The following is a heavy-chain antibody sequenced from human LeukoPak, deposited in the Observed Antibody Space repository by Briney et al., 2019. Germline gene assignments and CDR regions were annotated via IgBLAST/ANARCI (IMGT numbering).Heavy chain of an antibody. CDR2: IYSGGST. CDR1: GFTVSSNY. CDR3: ARNLGGWYQPGYFQH. Sequence: GRSLRLSCAASGFTVSSNYMSWVRQAPGKGLEWGSVIYSGGSTYYADSVKGRFTISRDNSKNTLYLQMNSLRAEDTAVYYCARNLGGWYQPGYFQHWGQGTLVTVSS. V-gene: IGHV3-66*02. D-gene: IGHD6-19*01. J-gene: IGHJ1*01.